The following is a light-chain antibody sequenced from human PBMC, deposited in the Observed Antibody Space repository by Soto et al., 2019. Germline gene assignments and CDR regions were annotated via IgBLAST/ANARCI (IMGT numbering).Light chain of an antibody. CDR3: MQGTHWPWT. CDR1: QSLVNSDGNTY. V-gene: IGKV2-30*01. J-gene: IGKJ1*01. CDR2: RVS. Sequence: DIVMTQSPLSLPVTVGQPASISCRSSQSLVNSDGNTYLHWFQQRPGQSPRRLIYRVSDRDSGVPDRFSGSGSGTDFTLRFSRVEAEDVGVYYCMQGTHWPWTFDQGTKVEIK.